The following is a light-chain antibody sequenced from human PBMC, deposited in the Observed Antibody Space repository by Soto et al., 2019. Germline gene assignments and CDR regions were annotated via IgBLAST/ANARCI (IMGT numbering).Light chain of an antibody. CDR2: AAS. Sequence: DIQLTQSPSFLSASVGDRVTITCRASQGISSYLAWYQQKPGIAPKLLIYAASTLQPGVPSSFGGSGSGTEFTLTVSSLQPEDFATYYCQQLNSYPYTFGQGTKLEIK. CDR1: QGISSY. CDR3: QQLNSYPYT. V-gene: IGKV1-9*01. J-gene: IGKJ2*01.